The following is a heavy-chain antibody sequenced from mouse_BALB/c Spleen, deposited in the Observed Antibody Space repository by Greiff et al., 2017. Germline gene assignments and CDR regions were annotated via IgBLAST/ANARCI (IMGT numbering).Heavy chain of an antibody. CDR3: TRERFYYGSTGWYFDV. D-gene: IGHD1-1*01. V-gene: IGHV1-5*01. J-gene: IGHJ1*01. CDR2: IYPGNSDT. CDR1: GYSFTSYW. Sequence: VQLQQSGTVLARPGASVKMSCKASGYSFTSYWMHWVKQRPGQGLEWIGAIYPGNSDTSYNQKFKGKAKLTAVTSASTAYMELSSLTNEDSAVYYCTRERFYYGSTGWYFDVWGAGTTVTVSS.